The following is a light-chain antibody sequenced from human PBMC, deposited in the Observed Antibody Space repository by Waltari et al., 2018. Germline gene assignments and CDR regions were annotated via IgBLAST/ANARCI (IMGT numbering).Light chain of an antibody. Sequence: QSALTQAAPVSGSPGQSITISCTGPRYDIGGYTYVSWYQQHPGKAPKLMIFDVSNRPSGVSNRFSGSRSGNTASLTISGLQPEDEAVYYCSSYISSAFVVFGGGTKLTVL. J-gene: IGLJ2*01. CDR3: SSYISSAFVV. V-gene: IGLV2-14*03. CDR1: RYDIGGYTY. CDR2: DVS.